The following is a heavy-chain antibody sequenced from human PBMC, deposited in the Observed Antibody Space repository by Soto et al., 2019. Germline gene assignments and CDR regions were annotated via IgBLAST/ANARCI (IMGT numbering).Heavy chain of an antibody. D-gene: IGHD3-16*01. CDR1: GYTFTSSY. Sequence: QVQLVQSGAEVKKPGASVKVSCKASGYTFTSSYIHWVRQAPGQGLEWMAIINPMGGSTNYAQKFQGRVTVNMDTSASTVYLELSSLRSEDTAVYYCGRGLFTGDYWGQGTLVTVSS. CDR3: GRGLFTGDY. CDR2: INPMGGST. V-gene: IGHV1-46*03. J-gene: IGHJ4*02.